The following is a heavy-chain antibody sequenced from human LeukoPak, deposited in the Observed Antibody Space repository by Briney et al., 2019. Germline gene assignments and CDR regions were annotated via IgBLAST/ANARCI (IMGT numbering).Heavy chain of an antibody. CDR3: AREYYDFWSGYPHY. CDR1: GYTFTGYY. CDR2: INPNSGGT. D-gene: IGHD3-3*01. Sequence: ASVKVSCKASGYTFTGYYMHWVRQAPGQGLEWMGWINPNSGGTNYAQKFQGRVTMTRDTSTSTAYMELRSLRSDDTAVYYCAREYYDFWSGYPHYWGQGTLVTVSS. V-gene: IGHV1-2*02. J-gene: IGHJ4*02.